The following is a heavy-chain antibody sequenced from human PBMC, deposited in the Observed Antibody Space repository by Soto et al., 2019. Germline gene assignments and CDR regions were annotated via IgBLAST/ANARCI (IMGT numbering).Heavy chain of an antibody. CDR1: GYTFTGYY. V-gene: IGHV1-2*04. Sequence: ASVKVSCKASGYTFTGYYMHWVRQAPGQGLEWMGWINPNSGGTNYAQKFQGWVTMTRDTSISTAYMELSRLRSDDTAVYYCARDFFIAAAGPMDVWGQGTTVTVSS. CDR3: ARDFFIAAAGPMDV. J-gene: IGHJ6*02. D-gene: IGHD6-13*01. CDR2: INPNSGGT.